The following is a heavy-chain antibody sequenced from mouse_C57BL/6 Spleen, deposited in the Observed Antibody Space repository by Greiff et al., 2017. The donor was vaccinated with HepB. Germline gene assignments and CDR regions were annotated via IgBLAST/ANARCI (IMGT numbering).Heavy chain of an antibody. J-gene: IGHJ4*01. CDR1: GYAFSSSW. V-gene: IGHV1-82*01. D-gene: IGHD1-1*01. CDR2: IYPGDGDT. CDR3: ASSNYYGSSYDAMDY. Sequence: QVQLQQSGPELVKPGASVKISCKASGYAFSSSWMNWVKQRPGKGLEWIGRIYPGDGDTNYNGKFKGKATLTADKSSSTAYMQLSSLTSEDAAVYFCASSNYYGSSYDAMDYWGQGTSVTVSS.